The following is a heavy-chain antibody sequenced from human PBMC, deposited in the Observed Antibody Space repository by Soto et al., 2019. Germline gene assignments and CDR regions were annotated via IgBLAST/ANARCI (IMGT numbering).Heavy chain of an antibody. CDR2: ISSSSSYI. V-gene: IGHV3-21*01. D-gene: IGHD2-15*01. Sequence: GGSLRLSCAASGFTFSSYSMNWVRQAPGKGLEWVSSISSSSSYIYYADSVKGRFTISRDNAKNSLYLQMNSLRAEDTAVYYCARDLCSGGSCYSDDAFDIWGQGTMVTVSS. CDR3: ARDLCSGGSCYSDDAFDI. CDR1: GFTFSSYS. J-gene: IGHJ3*02.